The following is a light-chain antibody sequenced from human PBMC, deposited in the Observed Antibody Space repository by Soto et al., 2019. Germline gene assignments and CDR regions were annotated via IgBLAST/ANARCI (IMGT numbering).Light chain of an antibody. Sequence: EIVLTQSPATLSLSPGERATLSCRASQSVSSYLAWYQQKPGQAPRLLIYDASNRATGIPARFSGSGSGTDVTLTISSLEPEDFAVYYCQQRSNWPLTFGGGTKVASK. CDR1: QSVSSY. CDR3: QQRSNWPLT. CDR2: DAS. J-gene: IGKJ4*01. V-gene: IGKV3-11*01.